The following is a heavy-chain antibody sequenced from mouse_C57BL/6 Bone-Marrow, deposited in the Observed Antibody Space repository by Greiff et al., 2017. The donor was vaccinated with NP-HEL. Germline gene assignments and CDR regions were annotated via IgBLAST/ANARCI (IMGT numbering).Heavy chain of an antibody. D-gene: IGHD2-2*01. CDR1: GYTFTSYW. CDR3: AGDGYDVPYFDD. V-gene: IGHV1-64*01. Sequence: QVQLQQPGAELVKPGASVKLSCKASGYTFTSYWMHWVKQRPGQGLEWIGMIHPNSGSTNYNEKFKSKATLTVDKSSSTAYMQLSSLTSDDSAVDYCAGDGYDVPYFDDWGQGTTLTVSS. J-gene: IGHJ2*01. CDR2: IHPNSGST.